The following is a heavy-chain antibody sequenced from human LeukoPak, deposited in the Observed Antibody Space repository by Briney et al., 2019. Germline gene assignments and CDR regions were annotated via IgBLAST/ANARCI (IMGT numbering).Heavy chain of an antibody. Sequence: EASVKVSCKASGYTFTSYGISWVRQAPGQGLEWMGWISAYNGNTNYAQNLQGRVTMTTDTSTSTAYMELRSLRSDDTAVYYCARDEEVYYDFWSGYYTSDHWGQGTLVTVSS. CDR1: GYTFTSYG. J-gene: IGHJ4*02. CDR2: ISAYNGNT. V-gene: IGHV1-18*01. D-gene: IGHD3-3*01. CDR3: ARDEEVYYDFWSGYYTSDH.